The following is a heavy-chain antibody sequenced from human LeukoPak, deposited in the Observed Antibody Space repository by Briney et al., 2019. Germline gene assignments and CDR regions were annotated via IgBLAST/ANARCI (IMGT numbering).Heavy chain of an antibody. D-gene: IGHD2-2*01. CDR2: IIPIFGTA. CDR1: GGTFSSYA. V-gene: IGHV1-69*05. Sequence: SVKVSCKASGGTFSSYAISWVRQAPGQGLEWMGGIIPIFGTANYAQKFQGRVTMTRDTSISTAYMELSRLRSDDTAVYYCASCGSTSYLAHDAFDIWGQGTMVTVSS. CDR3: ASCGSTSYLAHDAFDI. J-gene: IGHJ3*02.